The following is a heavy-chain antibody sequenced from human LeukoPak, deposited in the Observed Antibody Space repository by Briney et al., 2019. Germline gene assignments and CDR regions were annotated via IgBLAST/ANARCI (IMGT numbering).Heavy chain of an antibody. CDR1: GGSFSSSNYY. CDR2: LSYGGSP. D-gene: IGHD3-22*01. J-gene: IGHJ4*02. CDR3: ARHRDGYFTNFDN. V-gene: IGHV4-39*01. Sequence: PSETLSLTCTVSGGSFSSSNYYWGWVRQPPEKGLEWIGSLSYGGSPYHNPSLKSRLTISVDTSKNQFSLKLRSVAAADAAVYYCARHRDGYFTNFDNWGQGTLVTVSS.